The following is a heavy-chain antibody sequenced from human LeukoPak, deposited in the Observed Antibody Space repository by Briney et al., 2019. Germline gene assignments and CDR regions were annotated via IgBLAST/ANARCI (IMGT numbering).Heavy chain of an antibody. Sequence: SETLSLTCAVYGGSFSDYYWSWIRQPPGKGLEWIGEINHSGSTNYNPSLKSRVTISVDTSKNQFSLKLGSVTAADTAVYYCARVKGHIVVMTGRAFDIWGQGTMVTVSS. CDR2: INHSGST. J-gene: IGHJ3*02. V-gene: IGHV4-34*01. D-gene: IGHD2-21*02. CDR3: ARVKGHIVVMTGRAFDI. CDR1: GGSFSDYY.